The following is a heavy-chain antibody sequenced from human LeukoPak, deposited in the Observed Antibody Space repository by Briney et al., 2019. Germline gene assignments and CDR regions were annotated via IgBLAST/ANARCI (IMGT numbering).Heavy chain of an antibody. CDR1: GFTFSTYA. CDR2: ISSSSSYI. CDR3: ARTEGDY. Sequence: GGSLRLSCVASGFTFSTYAMSWVRQAPGKGLEWVSSISSSSSYIYYADSVKGRFTISRDNAKNSLYLQMNSLRAEDTAVYYCARTEGDYWGQGTLVTVSS. V-gene: IGHV3-21*01. J-gene: IGHJ4*02.